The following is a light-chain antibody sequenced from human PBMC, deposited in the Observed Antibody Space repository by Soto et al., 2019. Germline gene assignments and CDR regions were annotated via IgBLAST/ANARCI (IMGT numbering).Light chain of an antibody. CDR3: RLYTSSSTLGV. Sequence: QSALTQPASVSGSPGQSITISCTGTSSDVGGYNYVSWYQQHPGKAPKLMIYDVSNRPSGVSNRFSGSKSGNTASLTIYAVQAEDESDYYCRLYTSSSTLGVSGGGTKLTVL. CDR1: SSDVGGYNY. CDR2: DVS. J-gene: IGLJ2*01. V-gene: IGLV2-14*01.